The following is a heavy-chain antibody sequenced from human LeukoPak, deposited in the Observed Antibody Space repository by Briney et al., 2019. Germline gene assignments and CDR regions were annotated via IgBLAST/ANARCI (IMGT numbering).Heavy chain of an antibody. CDR1: GGSISSYY. D-gene: IGHD1-26*01. Sequence: PSETLSLTCTVSGGSISSYYWSWIRQPPGKGLEWIGYIYYSGSTNYNPSLKSRVTISVDTSKNQFSLKLSSVTAADTAVYYCARLKVGASESFDYWGQGTLVTVSS. CDR2: IYYSGST. J-gene: IGHJ4*02. CDR3: ARLKVGASESFDY. V-gene: IGHV4-59*08.